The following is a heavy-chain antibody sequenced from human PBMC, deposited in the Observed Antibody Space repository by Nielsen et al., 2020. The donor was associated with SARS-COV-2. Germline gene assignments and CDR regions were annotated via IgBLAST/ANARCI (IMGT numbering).Heavy chain of an antibody. V-gene: IGHV3-7*05. CDR3: ARWGRNYDSSGYYYNYFDY. J-gene: IGHJ4*02. Sequence: GGSLRLSCAASGFTFSSYWMSWVRQAPGKGLEWVANIKQDRSEKYYVDSVKGRFTISRDNAKNSLYLQMNSLRAEDTAVYYCARWGRNYDSSGYYYNYFDYWGQGTLVTVSS. CDR1: GFTFSSYW. D-gene: IGHD3-22*01. CDR2: IKQDRSEK.